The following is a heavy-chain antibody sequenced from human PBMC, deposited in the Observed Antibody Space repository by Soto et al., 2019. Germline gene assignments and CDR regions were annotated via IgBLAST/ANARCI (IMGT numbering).Heavy chain of an antibody. CDR3: ARDQGIPYCGGYCYSDWYFDL. D-gene: IGHD2-21*01. J-gene: IGHJ2*01. CDR2: LNPGNGNT. Sequence: QVQLVQSGAEVKEPGASVKVSCRASGYTFTNYAIHWVRQAPGQRLEWMGWLNPGNGNTKYPQKFQGRVTITRDTSASTAYMFVSSLRSEDTAVYYCARDQGIPYCGGYCYSDWYFDLWGRGTLVTVSS. V-gene: IGHV1-3*01. CDR1: GYTFTNYA.